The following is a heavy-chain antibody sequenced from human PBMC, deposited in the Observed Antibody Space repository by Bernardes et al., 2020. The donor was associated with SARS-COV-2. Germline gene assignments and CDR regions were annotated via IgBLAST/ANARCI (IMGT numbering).Heavy chain of an antibody. Sequence: GWSLSLSCAVSGLTIGDYYMSWIRQAPGMGLEWVSYITTSSYTHYADSVRGRFTISRDNAKNSLNLQMNSLRAEDTAVYYCAIEGASNVFDMWGQGTMVTVSS. CDR1: GLTIGDYY. J-gene: IGHJ3*02. V-gene: IGHV3-11*06. D-gene: IGHD6-6*01. CDR3: AIEGASNVFDM. CDR2: ITTSSYT.